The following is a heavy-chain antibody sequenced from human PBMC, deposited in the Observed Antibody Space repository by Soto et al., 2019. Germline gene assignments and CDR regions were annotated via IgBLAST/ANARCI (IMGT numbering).Heavy chain of an antibody. CDR3: ARDRRYYDSSDTPDY. V-gene: IGHV1-46*01. D-gene: IGHD3-22*01. Sequence: ASVKVSCKASGYTFTSYSMHWVRQAPEQGLEWMGIINPSGGSTSYAQKFQGRVTMTRDTSTSTVYMELSSLRSEDTAVYYCARDRRYYDSSDTPDYWGQGTLVTVSS. CDR2: INPSGGST. CDR1: GYTFTSYS. J-gene: IGHJ4*02.